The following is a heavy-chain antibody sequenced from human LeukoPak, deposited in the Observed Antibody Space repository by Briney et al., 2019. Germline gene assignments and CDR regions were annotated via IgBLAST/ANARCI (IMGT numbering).Heavy chain of an antibody. CDR3: ARGHRYSYGLIFGGNWFDP. CDR2: ISGSGGST. J-gene: IGHJ5*02. V-gene: IGHV3-23*01. Sequence: GGTLRLSCAASGFTFSSYAMSWVRQAPGKGLEWVSAISGSGGSTYYADSVKGRFTISRDNSKNTLCLQMNSLRAEDTAVYYCARGHRYSYGLIFGGNWFDPWGQGTLVTVSS. CDR1: GFTFSSYA. D-gene: IGHD5-18*01.